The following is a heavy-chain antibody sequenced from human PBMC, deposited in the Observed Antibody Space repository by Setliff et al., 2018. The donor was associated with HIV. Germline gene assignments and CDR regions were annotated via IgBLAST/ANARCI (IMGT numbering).Heavy chain of an antibody. V-gene: IGHV1-18*01. CDR1: NYTLINYG. CDR2: IGPYSGYT. D-gene: IGHD3-10*01. CDR3: ARTPERSYGSGSIPNRFDY. J-gene: IGHJ4*02. Sequence: ASVKVSCKASNYTLINYGVSWVRQAPGQGLEWMGWIGPYSGYTIYAQKFQDRLTMTTDTSTTTASMELRSLRSDDTAVYYCARTPERSYGSGSIPNRFDYWGQGTLVTVSS.